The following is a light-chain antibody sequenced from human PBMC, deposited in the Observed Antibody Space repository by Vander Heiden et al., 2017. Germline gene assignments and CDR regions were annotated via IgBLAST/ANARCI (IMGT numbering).Light chain of an antibody. CDR1: SSDVGPYNF. CDR3: SSYAGNYIYV. CDR2: EVK. J-gene: IGLJ1*01. Sequence: SALTQPPSASGYPGQSVTHSCPGTSSDVGPYNFVSSYQHHPGKVPKLIVYEVKKRPAGVPDRFSGSKAGYTASLTVSGLQDEDEDDYYCSSYAGNYIYVFGSGTKLTVL. V-gene: IGLV2-8*01.